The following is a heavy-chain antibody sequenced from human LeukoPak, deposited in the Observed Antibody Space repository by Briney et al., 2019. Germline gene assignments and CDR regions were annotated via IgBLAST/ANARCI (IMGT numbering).Heavy chain of an antibody. J-gene: IGHJ4*02. CDR3: VRDVFSLGDS. CDR1: GFTFSDYG. V-gene: IGHV3-74*01. Sequence: GGSLRLSCAASGFTFSDYGMHWVRQAPGKGLVWVSHINHDGTLRNYADSVKGRFTISRDFAKNTLYLQMNTLGTEDTAVYYCVRDVFSLGDSWGQGTLVTVSS. D-gene: IGHD2/OR15-2a*01. CDR2: INHDGTLR.